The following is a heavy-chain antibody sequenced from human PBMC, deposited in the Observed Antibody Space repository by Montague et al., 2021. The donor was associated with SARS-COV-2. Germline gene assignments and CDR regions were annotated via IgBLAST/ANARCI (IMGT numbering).Heavy chain of an antibody. V-gene: IGHV3-7*01. J-gene: IGHJ3*02. CDR3: ARGQDYHVGDNYYDAFDI. CDR1: GFTFSDYL. D-gene: IGHD2-21*01. Sequence: SLSLSFAASGFTFSDYLLILFRQAPGKGLEWVANIRHDGSLKYLTDSVKGRFTISRDNARQSLYLQMNSLRVEDTAIDYCARGQDYHVGDNYYDAFDIWGQGTMVSVSS. CDR2: IRHDGSLK.